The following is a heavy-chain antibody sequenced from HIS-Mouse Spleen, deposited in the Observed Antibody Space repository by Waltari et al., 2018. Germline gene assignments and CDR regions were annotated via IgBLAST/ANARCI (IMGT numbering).Heavy chain of an antibody. J-gene: IGHJ2*01. CDR3: AREIPYSSSWYDWYFDL. D-gene: IGHD6-13*01. Sequence: QLQLQESGPGLVKPSETLSLPRTVSGASISSRSYYCGRIRQPPGKGLEWIGSIYYSGSTYDDPSLKSRVTISVDTSKTQFSLKLSSVTAADTAVYYCAREIPYSSSWYDWYFDLWGRGTLVTVSS. V-gene: IGHV4-39*07. CDR2: IYYSGST. CDR1: GASISSRSYY.